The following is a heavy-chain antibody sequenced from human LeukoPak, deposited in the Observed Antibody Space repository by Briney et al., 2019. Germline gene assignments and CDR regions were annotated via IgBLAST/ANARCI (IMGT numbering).Heavy chain of an antibody. CDR1: AYTFTGYY. J-gene: IGHJ6*02. CDR3: ARDNPVMPGGYYYYYGMDV. V-gene: IGHV1-2*02. D-gene: IGHD1-1*01. Sequence: REASVKVSCKASAYTFTGYYMHWVRQAPGQGLEWMGWINPNSGGTNYAQKFQGRVTMTRDTSISTAYMELSRLRSDDTAVYYCARDNPVMPGGYYYYYGMDVWGQGTTVTVSS. CDR2: INPNSGGT.